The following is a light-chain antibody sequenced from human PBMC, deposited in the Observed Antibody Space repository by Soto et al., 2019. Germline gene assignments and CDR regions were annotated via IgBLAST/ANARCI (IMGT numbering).Light chain of an antibody. Sequence: SVLTQPPSASGSPGQAVTISCTGTSSDVGAYNYVSWYQQHPGKAPKLIIYEVNKWPSGVPDRFSGSRSGNTASLTVSGLQADDEADYYCSSYAGNGNVVFGGGTQLTVL. V-gene: IGLV2-8*01. CDR2: EVN. CDR3: SSYAGNGNVV. CDR1: SSDVGAYNY. J-gene: IGLJ2*01.